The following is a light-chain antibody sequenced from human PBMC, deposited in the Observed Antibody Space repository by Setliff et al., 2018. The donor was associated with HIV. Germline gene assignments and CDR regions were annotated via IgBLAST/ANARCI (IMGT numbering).Light chain of an antibody. CDR1: ISDVNGYNY. CDR2: DVD. Sequence: QSALTQPPSASGSPGQSVTISCSGTISDVNGYNYVSWYQQHPGKAPKLVIFDVDKRPSGVPDRFSGSKSGNTASLTVSGLQAEDEADYYCSSYAGITFFGTGTKVTVL. CDR3: SSYAGITF. V-gene: IGLV2-8*01. J-gene: IGLJ1*01.